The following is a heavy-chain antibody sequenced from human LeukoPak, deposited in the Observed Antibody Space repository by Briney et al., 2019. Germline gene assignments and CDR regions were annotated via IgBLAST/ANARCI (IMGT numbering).Heavy chain of an antibody. CDR3: ARALGYCSSTSCYISAYFDY. V-gene: IGHV3-7*04. CDR1: GFTFSSYR. D-gene: IGHD2-2*02. Sequence: GGSLRLSCAASGFTFSSYRMSWVRQAPGKGLEWVANIKQDGSEKYYEDSVKGRFTISRDNAKNSLYLQMNSLRAEDTAVYYCARALGYCSSTSCYISAYFDYWGQGTLVTVSS. J-gene: IGHJ4*02. CDR2: IKQDGSEK.